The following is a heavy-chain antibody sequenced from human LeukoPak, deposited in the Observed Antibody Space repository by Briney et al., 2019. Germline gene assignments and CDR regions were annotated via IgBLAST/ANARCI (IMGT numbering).Heavy chain of an antibody. J-gene: IGHJ4*02. V-gene: IGHV3-30*03. CDR3: ARDHCSSTSCYGGFDY. Sequence: GGSLRLSCAASGFTFDSYGMHWVRQAPGKGLEWVAVISHDGSTIYYADSVEGRFTISRDNSDNTLYLQMNTLRAEDTAVYYCARDHCSSTSCYGGFDYWGQGTLVTVSS. D-gene: IGHD2-2*01. CDR1: GFTFDSYG. CDR2: ISHDGSTI.